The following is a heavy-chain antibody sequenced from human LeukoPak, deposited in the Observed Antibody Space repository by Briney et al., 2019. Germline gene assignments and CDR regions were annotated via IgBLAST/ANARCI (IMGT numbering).Heavy chain of an antibody. J-gene: IGHJ4*02. CDR3: ASTYYYGSGSYNY. CDR2: IYYSGST. V-gene: IGHV4-39*07. Sequence: SETLSLTCTVSGGSISSSSYYWGWIRQPPGKGLEWIGSIYYSGSTYYNPSLKSRVTISVDTSKNQFSLKLSSVTAADTAVYYCASTYYYGSGSYNYWGQGTLVTVSS. D-gene: IGHD3-10*01. CDR1: GGSISSSSYY.